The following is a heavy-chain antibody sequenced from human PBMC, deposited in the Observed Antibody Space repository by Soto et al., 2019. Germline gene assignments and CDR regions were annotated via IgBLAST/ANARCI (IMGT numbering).Heavy chain of an antibody. V-gene: IGHV3-30-3*01. Sequence: GGSLRLSCAASGFPFSIYAMYLVRQSPGKGLEWMAFISHDGNNTYYADSVKGRFSISRDNSKNTLYLQMKSLRTEDTAMFYCARTRYYYDSTTYSYGQPADYRGLGTRVTVYS. D-gene: IGHD3-22*01. CDR1: GFPFSIYA. CDR3: ARTRYYYDSTTYSYGQPADY. CDR2: ISHDGNNT. J-gene: IGHJ4*02.